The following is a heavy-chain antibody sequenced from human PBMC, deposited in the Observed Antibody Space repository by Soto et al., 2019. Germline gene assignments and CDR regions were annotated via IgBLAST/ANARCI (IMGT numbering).Heavy chain of an antibody. CDR3: ARLGYCSGGSCRRGNWFDP. D-gene: IGHD2-15*01. J-gene: IGHJ5*02. CDR2: MNPNSGNT. V-gene: IGHV1-8*01. Sequence: ASVKVSCKASGDTFTSYEINWVRLATGQGLEWMGWMNPNSGNTGYAQKFQGRVTMTRNTSISTGYMELSSLRSEDTAVYYCARLGYCSGGSCRRGNWFDPWGQGTLVTVSS. CDR1: GDTFTSYE.